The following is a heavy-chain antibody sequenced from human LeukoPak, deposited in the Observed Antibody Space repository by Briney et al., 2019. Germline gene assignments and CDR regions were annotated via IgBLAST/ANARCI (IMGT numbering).Heavy chain of an antibody. D-gene: IGHD6-13*01. CDR2: IYYSGNT. Sequence: SETLSLTCTVSGGSISSNNYYWGWIRQPPGKGLEWIGSIYYSGNTYYNPSLKSRVTISVDTSKNQFSLKLSSVTAADTAVYYCARHGDNSSWYVAYWGQGTLVTVSS. V-gene: IGHV4-39*01. J-gene: IGHJ4*02. CDR1: GGSISSNNYY. CDR3: ARHGDNSSWYVAY.